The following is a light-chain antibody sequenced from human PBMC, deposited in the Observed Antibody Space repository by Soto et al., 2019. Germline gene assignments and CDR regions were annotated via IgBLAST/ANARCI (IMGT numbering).Light chain of an antibody. V-gene: IGKV3-11*01. CDR2: DAS. J-gene: IGKJ5*01. CDR3: QQRSNWQIT. CDR1: ESVSSY. Sequence: ENVLTQSPATLSLSPGERATLSCRASESVSSYLAWYQQKPGQAPRLLIYDASNRATGIPARFSGSGSETDFTLTISSLEPEDFAVYYCQQRSNWQITFGQGTRLEIK.